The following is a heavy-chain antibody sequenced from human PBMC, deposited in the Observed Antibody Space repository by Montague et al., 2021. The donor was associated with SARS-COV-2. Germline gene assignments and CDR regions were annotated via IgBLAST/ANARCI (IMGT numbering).Heavy chain of an antibody. Sequence: SLRLSCAASGFTFSTSSMNWVRQTPGKRPEWVSAISSGSAYIYYSDSVKGRFTISRDDAENSLYLQMTSLRVEDTAVYYCSRDAGEQPVRDWGQGTLVTVST. D-gene: IGHD6-6*01. CDR1: GFTFSTSS. J-gene: IGHJ4*02. CDR3: SRDAGEQPVRD. V-gene: IGHV3-21*01. CDR2: ISSGSAYI.